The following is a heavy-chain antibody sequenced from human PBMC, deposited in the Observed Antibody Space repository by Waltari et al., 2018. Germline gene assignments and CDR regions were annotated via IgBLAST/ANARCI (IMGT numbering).Heavy chain of an antibody. J-gene: IGHJ4*02. CDR2: IRYDGSNK. CDR1: GFTFSSYG. CDR3: ARWPLSHVPPNFDY. Sequence: QVQLVESGGGVVQPGGSLRLSCAATGFTFSSYGMHWVRQAPGKGLVWVAFIRYDGSNKYYADSVKGRFTISRDKSMNTLYLQMNSLRAEDTAVYYCARWPLSHVPPNFDYWGQGTLVTVSS. V-gene: IGHV3-30*02. D-gene: IGHD2-15*01.